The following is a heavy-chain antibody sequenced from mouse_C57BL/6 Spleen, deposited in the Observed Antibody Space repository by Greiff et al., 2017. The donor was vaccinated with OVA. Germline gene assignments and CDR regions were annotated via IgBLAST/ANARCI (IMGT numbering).Heavy chain of an antibody. Sequence: VQLQQSGAELVKPGASVKLSCKASGYTFTSYWMHWVKQRPGQGLEWIGMIHPNSGSTNYNEKFKSKATLTVDKSSSTAYMQLSSLTSEDSAVYYCAREPYYGSSFYAMDYWGQGTSVTVSS. J-gene: IGHJ4*01. CDR1: GYTFTSYW. V-gene: IGHV1-64*01. D-gene: IGHD1-1*01. CDR3: AREPYYGSSFYAMDY. CDR2: IHPNSGST.